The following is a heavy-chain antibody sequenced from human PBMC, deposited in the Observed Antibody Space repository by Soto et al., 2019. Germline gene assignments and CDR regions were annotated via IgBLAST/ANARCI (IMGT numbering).Heavy chain of an antibody. CDR2: IYYSGST. Sequence: SETLSLTCTVSGGSIGSYYWSWIRQRPGKGLEWIGYIYYSGSTNYNPSLKSRVTISVDTSKNQFSLKLSSVTAADTAVYYCARSLEWLPDYWGQGTLVTVSS. V-gene: IGHV4-59*12. D-gene: IGHD3-3*01. J-gene: IGHJ4*02. CDR1: GGSIGSYY. CDR3: ARSLEWLPDY.